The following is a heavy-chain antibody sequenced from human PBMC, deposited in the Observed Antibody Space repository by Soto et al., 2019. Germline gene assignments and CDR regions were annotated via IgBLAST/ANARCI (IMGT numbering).Heavy chain of an antibody. CDR3: ATWDGDYHPFDY. Sequence: GGSLRISCAASGVTFSSYSMNWVRQAPGKGLEWVSSISSSSSYIYYADSVKGRFTISRDNAKNSLYLQMNSLRAEDTAVYYSATWDGDYHPFDYWGQGTLVTVSP. D-gene: IGHD4-17*01. CDR1: GVTFSSYS. J-gene: IGHJ4*02. V-gene: IGHV3-21*01. CDR2: ISSSSSYI.